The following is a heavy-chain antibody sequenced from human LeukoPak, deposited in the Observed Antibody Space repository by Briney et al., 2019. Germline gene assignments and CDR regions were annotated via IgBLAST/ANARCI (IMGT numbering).Heavy chain of an antibody. CDR2: ISSSGSTI. V-gene: IGHV3-48*03. CDR3: ASMYSSSWFSFDY. J-gene: IGHJ4*01. D-gene: IGHD6-13*01. CDR1: GFTFSSYE. Sequence: QSGGSLRLSCAASGFTFSSYEMNWVRQAPGKGLEWVSYISSSGSTIYYADSVKGRFTISRDNAKNSLYPQMNSLRAEDTAVYYCASMYSSSWFSFDYWGQGTLVTVSS.